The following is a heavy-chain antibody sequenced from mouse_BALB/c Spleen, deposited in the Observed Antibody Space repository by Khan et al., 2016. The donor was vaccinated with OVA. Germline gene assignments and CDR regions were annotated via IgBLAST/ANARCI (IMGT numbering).Heavy chain of an antibody. Sequence: QIQLVQSGPELKQPGETVKISCKASGYIFTNYGMTWVKQAPGKGLKWMGWINTYTGEPTYADDFKGRFAFSLETSANTAYLKINNLNNEDTATYYCARTLYGSGYDYAMDYWGQGTSVTVSS. J-gene: IGHJ4*01. D-gene: IGHD1-1*01. V-gene: IGHV9-3-1*01. CDR2: INTYTGEP. CDR1: GYIFTNYG. CDR3: ARTLYGSGYDYAMDY.